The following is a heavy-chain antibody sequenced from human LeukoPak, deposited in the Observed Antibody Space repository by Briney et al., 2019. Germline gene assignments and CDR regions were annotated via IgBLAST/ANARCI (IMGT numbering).Heavy chain of an antibody. Sequence: GESLKISCKGSGYSFIGYWIGWVRQMPGKGLEWMAIIYPGDSDTRYSPSFQGQVTISADKSISTAYLQWSSLKASDTAMYYCARAYEPRIPFTFFDYWGQGTLVTVSS. CDR1: GYSFIGYW. J-gene: IGHJ4*02. CDR3: ARAYEPRIPFTFFDY. CDR2: IYPGDSDT. V-gene: IGHV5-51*01. D-gene: IGHD3-16*01.